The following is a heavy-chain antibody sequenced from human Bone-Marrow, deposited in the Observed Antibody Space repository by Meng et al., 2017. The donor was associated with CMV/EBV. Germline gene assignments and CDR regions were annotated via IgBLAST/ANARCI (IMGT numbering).Heavy chain of an antibody. CDR1: GFTFDDYA. D-gene: IGHD6-6*01. Sequence: GESLKISCAASGFTFDDYAMNWVRQAPGKGLEWVSSISSSSSYIFYANSVKGRFTISRDNAKSSLYLQMNSLRAEDTAVYYCARDEGSSFSYYSYDMDVWGQGTTVTVSS. CDR3: ARDEGSSFSYYSYDMDV. CDR2: ISSSSSYI. V-gene: IGHV3-21*01. J-gene: IGHJ6*02.